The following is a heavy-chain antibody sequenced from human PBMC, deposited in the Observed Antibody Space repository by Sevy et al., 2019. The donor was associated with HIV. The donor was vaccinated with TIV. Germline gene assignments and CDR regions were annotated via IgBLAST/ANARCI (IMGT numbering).Heavy chain of an antibody. Sequence: GGSLRLSCAASGFTFSTYTMTWVRRAPGKGLEWVSGVRGSAGSTYYADSVNGRFTISRDNSKKMVYLQMNSLRDEDTAVYYCAKGDRTFYGLDVWGQGTTVTVSS. CDR2: VRGSAGST. CDR1: GFTFSTYT. J-gene: IGHJ6*02. V-gene: IGHV3-23*01. CDR3: AKGDRTFYGLDV. D-gene: IGHD2-15*01.